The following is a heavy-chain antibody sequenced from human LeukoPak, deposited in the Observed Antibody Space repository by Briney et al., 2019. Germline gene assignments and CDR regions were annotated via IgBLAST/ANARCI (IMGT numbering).Heavy chain of an antibody. J-gene: IGHJ3*02. CDR3: ASVSLCDAFAVSLCDAFDI. CDR2: VWYSGTT. CDR1: GGSINNYY. D-gene: IGHD3-16*01. Sequence: PSETLSLTCTVSGGSINNYYWYWMRQPPGKGLEWIGYVWYSGTTKYNPSLKSRVTISVDTSKNQFSLKLSSVTAADTAVYYCASVSLCDAFAVSLCDAFDIWGQGTMVTVSS. V-gene: IGHV4-59*01.